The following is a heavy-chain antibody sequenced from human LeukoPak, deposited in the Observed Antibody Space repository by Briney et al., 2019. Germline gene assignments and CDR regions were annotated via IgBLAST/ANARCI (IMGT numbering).Heavy chain of an antibody. CDR1: GGPLSRFQ. Sequence: SETLSLLCNVSGGPLSRFQWRRIRQPPGKGLEWIGYIYYSGSTNYNPSLKSRVTILVDTSKNQSSLELSSVTAADTAVLYYAGGITGTTSSLDYWGQGTLVTVSS. V-gene: IGHV4-59*01. D-gene: IGHD1-7*01. CDR2: IYYSGST. J-gene: IGHJ4*02. CDR3: AGGITGTTSSLDY.